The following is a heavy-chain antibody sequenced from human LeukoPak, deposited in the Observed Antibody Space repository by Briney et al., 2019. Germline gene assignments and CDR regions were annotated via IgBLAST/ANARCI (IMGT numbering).Heavy chain of an antibody. CDR2: IEPAGSAT. D-gene: IGHD2-15*01. CDR3: GRFGYVSAVDP. J-gene: IGHJ5*02. Sequence: GGSLRLSCGASGFAFSSYWMTWLRQAPGKGLEFVANIEPAGSATYYADSVKGRFTISRDNTKNLLYLQMNSLTTEDSAVYHCGRFGYVSAVDPWGQGALVTVSS. V-gene: IGHV3-7*01. CDR1: GFAFSSYW.